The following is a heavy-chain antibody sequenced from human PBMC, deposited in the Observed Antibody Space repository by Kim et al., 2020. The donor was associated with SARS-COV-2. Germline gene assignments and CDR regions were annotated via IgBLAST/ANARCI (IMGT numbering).Heavy chain of an antibody. D-gene: IGHD2-2*03. Sequence: SETLSLTCAVYGGSFSGYYWSWIRQPPGKGLEWIGEINHSGSTNYNPSLKSRVTISVDTSKNQFSLKLSSVTAADTAVYYCARRQGGYCSSTSCYSGTRNWFDPWGQGTLVTVSS. V-gene: IGHV4-34*01. CDR1: GGSFSGYY. CDR3: ARRQGGYCSSTSCYSGTRNWFDP. J-gene: IGHJ5*02. CDR2: INHSGST.